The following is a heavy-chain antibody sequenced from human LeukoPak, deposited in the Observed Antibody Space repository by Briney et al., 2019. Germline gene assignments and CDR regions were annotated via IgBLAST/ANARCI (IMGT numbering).Heavy chain of an antibody. CDR3: ARDSPPYYYDSSGYSEFDY. CDR1: GFTFSSYS. D-gene: IGHD3-22*01. J-gene: IGHJ4*02. V-gene: IGHV3-21*01. Sequence: GGSLRLSCAASGFTFSSYSMNWVRQAPGKGLEWVSSISSSSYIYYADSVKGRFTISRDNAKNSLYLQMNSLRAEDTAVYYCARDSPPYYYDSSGYSEFDYWGQGTLVTVSS. CDR2: ISSSSYI.